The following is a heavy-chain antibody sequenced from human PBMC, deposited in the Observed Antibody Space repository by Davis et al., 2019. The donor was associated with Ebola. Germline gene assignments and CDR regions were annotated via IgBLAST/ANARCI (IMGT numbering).Heavy chain of an antibody. CDR1: GFTFSSYA. CDR3: AKDSGGDPTYYYYGMDV. J-gene: IGHJ6*02. V-gene: IGHV3-23*01. D-gene: IGHD4-17*01. CDR2: ISGSGGST. Sequence: GESLKISCAASGFTFSSYAMSWVRQAPGKGLEWVSAISGSGGSTYYADSMKGRFTISRDNSKNTLYLQMNSLRAEDTAVYYCAKDSGGDPTYYYYGMDVWGQGTTVTVSS.